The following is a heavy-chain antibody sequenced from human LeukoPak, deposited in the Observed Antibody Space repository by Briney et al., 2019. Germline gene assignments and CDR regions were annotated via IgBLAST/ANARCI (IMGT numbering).Heavy chain of an antibody. Sequence: SETLSLTCAVYGGSFSGYYWSWIRQPPGKGLEWIGEINHSGSTNYNPSLKSRVTISVDTSKNQFSLKLSSVTAADTAVYYCARHSYDYFDYWGQGTLVTVSS. D-gene: IGHD2-15*01. CDR1: GGSFSGYY. J-gene: IGHJ4*02. CDR2: INHSGST. CDR3: ARHSYDYFDY. V-gene: IGHV4-34*01.